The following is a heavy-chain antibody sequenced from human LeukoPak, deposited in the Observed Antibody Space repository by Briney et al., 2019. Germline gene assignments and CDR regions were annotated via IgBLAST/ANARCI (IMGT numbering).Heavy chain of an antibody. Sequence: GESLKISCKAYGYRFTSNWIGWGRQMPGKGVEGMGIILPGDSDTRYSPSFQGQVTISVDESISTAYLQWSSLKASDTAIYYCARRRVGSGSYYNVGGYYFDNWGQGTLVTVPS. V-gene: IGHV5-51*01. CDR1: GYRFTSNW. CDR3: ARRRVGSGSYYNVGGYYFDN. J-gene: IGHJ4*02. CDR2: ILPGDSDT. D-gene: IGHD3-10*01.